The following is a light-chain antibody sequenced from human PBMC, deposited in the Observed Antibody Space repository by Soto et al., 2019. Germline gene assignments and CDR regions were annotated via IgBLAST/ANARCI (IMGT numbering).Light chain of an antibody. CDR3: LLYYGGAQWV. Sequence: QAVVTQEPSLTVSPGGTVTLTCASSTGAVTSGYYPNWFQQKPGQAPRALIYSISNKYSWTPARFSGSLLGGKAALTLSGVQPEDEAEYYCLLYYGGAQWVFGGGTKLIVL. CDR2: SIS. V-gene: IGLV7-43*01. CDR1: TGAVTSGYY. J-gene: IGLJ3*02.